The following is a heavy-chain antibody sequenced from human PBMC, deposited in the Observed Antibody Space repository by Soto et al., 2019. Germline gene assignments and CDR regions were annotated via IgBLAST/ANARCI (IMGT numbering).Heavy chain of an antibody. CDR2: INPNSGGT. D-gene: IGHD5-18*01. CDR3: ARGSGYSYGSYYYGMDV. Sequence: QAPLVQSGAEVKKPGASVKVSCKASGYTFTGYYMHWVRQAPGQGLEWMGWINPNSGGTNYAQKFQGWVTMTRDTSISTAYMELSRLRSDDTAVYYCARGSGYSYGSYYYGMDVWGQGTTVTVSS. J-gene: IGHJ6*02. V-gene: IGHV1-2*04. CDR1: GYTFTGYY.